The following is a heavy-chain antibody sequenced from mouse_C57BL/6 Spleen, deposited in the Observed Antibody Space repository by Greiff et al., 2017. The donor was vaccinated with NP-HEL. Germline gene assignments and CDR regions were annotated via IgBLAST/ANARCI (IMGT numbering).Heavy chain of an antibody. Sequence: EVMLVESGEGLVKPGGSLKLSCAASGFTFSSYAMSWVRQTPEKRLEWVAYISSGGDYIYYADTVKGRGSISSDNAGNTLCLPMSGLKSEGTAMYYFTREANIYYGYGAWFAYWGQGTLGTVS. CDR2: ISSGGDYI. J-gene: IGHJ3*01. V-gene: IGHV5-9-1*02. D-gene: IGHD2-2*01. CDR1: GFTFSSYA. CDR3: TREANIYYGYGAWFAY.